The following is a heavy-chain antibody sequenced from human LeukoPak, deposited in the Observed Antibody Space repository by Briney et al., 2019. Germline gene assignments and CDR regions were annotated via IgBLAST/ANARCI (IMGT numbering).Heavy chain of an antibody. CDR1: GYTFTSYY. CDR2: INPSGGST. D-gene: IGHD2-2*01. CDR3: ATRNGIVVVPAAMKYYYYYMDV. Sequence: GASVKVSCKASGYTFTSYYMHWVRQAPGQGLEWMGIINPSGGSTSYAQKFQGRVTMTEDTSTDTAYMELSSLRSEDTAVYYCATRNGIVVVPAAMKYYYYYMDVWGKGTTVTVSS. J-gene: IGHJ6*03. V-gene: IGHV1-46*01.